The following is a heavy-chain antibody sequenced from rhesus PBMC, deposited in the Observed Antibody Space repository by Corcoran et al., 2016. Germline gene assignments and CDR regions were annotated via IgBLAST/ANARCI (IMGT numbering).Heavy chain of an antibody. Sequence: QVQLQESGPGVVKPSETLSLTRAVSGYSISSGYDWSWIRQPQGKGLEGMVYNYVSSGSTNYNPSLKNRVTISKDTSKNQISLKLSSVTAADTDVYYCARETLYGTSYLFDYWGQGVLVTVSS. D-gene: IGHD4-29*01. CDR3: ARETLYGTSYLFDY. CDR2: NYVSSGST. V-gene: IGHV4-76*01. J-gene: IGHJ4*01. CDR1: GYSISSGYD.